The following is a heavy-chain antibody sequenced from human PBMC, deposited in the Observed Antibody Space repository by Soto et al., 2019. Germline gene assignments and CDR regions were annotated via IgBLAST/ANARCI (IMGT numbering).Heavy chain of an antibody. V-gene: IGHV3-74*01. CDR2: IDTDGSAT. J-gene: IGHJ5*02. CDR3: ARDRPHNWFDP. Sequence: PGGSLRLSCAASGFTFNSYWMHWVRQPPGKGLMWVSRIDTDGSATIYADSVKGRFTISRDNAKNTVYLQMNSLRAEDTGVYYCARDRPHNWFDPWGQGTLVTVPS. CDR1: GFTFNSYW.